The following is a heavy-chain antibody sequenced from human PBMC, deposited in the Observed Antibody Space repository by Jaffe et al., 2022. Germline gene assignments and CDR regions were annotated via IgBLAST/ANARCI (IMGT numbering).Heavy chain of an antibody. D-gene: IGHD5-12*01. J-gene: IGHJ4*02. CDR2: ISWNSGSI. CDR1: GFTFDDYA. CDR3: AKDKRGYSGYDLYYFDY. V-gene: IGHV3-9*01. Sequence: EVQLVESGGGLVQPGRSLRLSCAASGFTFDDYAMHWVRQAPGKGLEWVSGISWNSGSIGYADSVKGRFTISRDNAKNSLYLQMNSLRAEDTALYYCAKDKRGYSGYDLYYFDYWGQGTLVTVSS.